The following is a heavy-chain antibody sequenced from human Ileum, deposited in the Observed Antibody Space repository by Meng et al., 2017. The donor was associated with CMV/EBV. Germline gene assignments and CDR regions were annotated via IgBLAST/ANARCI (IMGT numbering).Heavy chain of an antibody. Sequence: GESLKISCAASGFTFSSYAMHWVRQAPGKGLEWVAVISYDGSNKYYADSVKGRFTISRDNSKNTLYLQMNSLRAEDTAVYYCARGATSPSDYWGQGTLVTVSS. D-gene: IGHD6-6*01. J-gene: IGHJ4*02. CDR3: ARGATSPSDY. V-gene: IGHV3-30*04. CDR2: ISYDGSNK. CDR1: GFTFSSYA.